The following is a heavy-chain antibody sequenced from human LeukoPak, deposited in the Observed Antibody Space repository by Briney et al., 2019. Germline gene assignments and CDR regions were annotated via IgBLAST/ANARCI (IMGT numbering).Heavy chain of an antibody. V-gene: IGHV4-39*07. J-gene: IGHJ6*03. CDR3: ARTTVTWDYYYYMDV. CDR1: GGSISSSSYY. CDR2: IYYSGST. Sequence: PSETLSLTCTVSGGSISSSSYYWGWIRQPPGKGLEWIGSIYYSGSTYYNPSLKSRVTISVDTSKNQFSLKLSSVTAADTAVYYCARTTVTWDYYYYMDVWGKGTTVTASS. D-gene: IGHD4-17*01.